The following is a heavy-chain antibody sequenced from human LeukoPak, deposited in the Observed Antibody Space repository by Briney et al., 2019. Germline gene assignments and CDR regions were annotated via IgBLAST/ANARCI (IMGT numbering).Heavy chain of an antibody. CDR1: GFTFSSYA. CDR2: ISGSGGST. CDR3: ARGTVTSLSCDY. J-gene: IGHJ4*02. D-gene: IGHD4-17*01. Sequence: GGSLRLSCSASGFTFSSYAMSSVRQAPGKGLEWVSAISGSGGSTYYADSVKGRFTISRDNSKNTLYLQMNSLRAEDTAVYYCARGTVTSLSCDYWGQGTLVTVSS. V-gene: IGHV3-23*01.